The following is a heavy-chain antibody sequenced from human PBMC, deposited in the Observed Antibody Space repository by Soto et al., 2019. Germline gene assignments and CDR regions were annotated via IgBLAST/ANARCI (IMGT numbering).Heavy chain of an antibody. CDR3: AHVFNSNSGSYRYFDY. CDR1: GLSLTTGGVG. D-gene: IGHD3-16*02. CDR2: IYWDDDK. J-gene: IGHJ4*02. V-gene: IGHV2-5*02. Sequence: QITLKESGPTLVNPTQTLTLTCTFSGLSLTTGGVGVGWIRQPPGKALEWLALIYWDDDKRYSPSLKSRLTITKDTSKNQVVLTLTNMDPVDTATFYCAHVFNSNSGSYRYFDYWGQGTLVTVSS.